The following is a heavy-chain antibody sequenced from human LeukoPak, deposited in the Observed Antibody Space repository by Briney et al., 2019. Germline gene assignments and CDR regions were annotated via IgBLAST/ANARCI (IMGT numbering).Heavy chain of an antibody. CDR1: GLTFSSYS. Sequence: PGESLRLSCAASGLTFSSYSMNWVCQAPGKGLEWVSYITSSSSTIYYADSVKGRFTISRDNAKNSLYLQMNSLRAEDTAVYYCARELYRGYGRFDYWGQGTLVTVSS. J-gene: IGHJ4*02. D-gene: IGHD5-12*01. CDR2: ITSSSSTI. V-gene: IGHV3-48*01. CDR3: ARELYRGYGRFDY.